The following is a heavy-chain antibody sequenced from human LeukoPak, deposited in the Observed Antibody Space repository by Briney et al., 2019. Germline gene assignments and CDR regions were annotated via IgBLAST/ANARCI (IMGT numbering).Heavy chain of an antibody. Sequence: GGSLRLSRADSGFTFSSYAMHWVRQAPGKGLEWVAVVSYDGTNKYYADSVKGRFTISRDNSKNTLYLQVNSLRAEDTAVYYCARDILVGSYSYYYMDVWGKGTTVTVSS. J-gene: IGHJ6*03. V-gene: IGHV3-30*04. CDR2: VSYDGTNK. CDR1: GFTFSSYA. D-gene: IGHD1-26*01. CDR3: ARDILVGSYSYYYMDV.